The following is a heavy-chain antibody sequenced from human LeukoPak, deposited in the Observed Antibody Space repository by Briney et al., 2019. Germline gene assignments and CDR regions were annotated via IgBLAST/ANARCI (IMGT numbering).Heavy chain of an antibody. Sequence: ASVKVSCKASGYTFTGYYMHWVRQAPGRGHDWMGWINLKSGGTNYAQKFQGRVTMTRDTSIHTAYMELSRLRSDDTAVYYCAREEYGFDPWGQGTLVTVSS. D-gene: IGHD2-2*01. J-gene: IGHJ5*02. CDR2: INLKSGGT. V-gene: IGHV1-2*02. CDR3: AREEYGFDP. CDR1: GYTFTGYY.